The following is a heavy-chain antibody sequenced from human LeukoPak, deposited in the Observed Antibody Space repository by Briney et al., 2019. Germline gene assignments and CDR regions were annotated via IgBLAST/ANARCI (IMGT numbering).Heavy chain of an antibody. CDR1: GGSISSSSYN. CDR2: IYYDGST. J-gene: IGHJ4*02. CDR3: ARHSGYDFGIPQ. D-gene: IGHD5-12*01. Sequence: SETLSLTCTVSGGSISSSSYNWGWIRQPPGTGLEWIGSIYYDGSTYYNPSLKSRVTISVDTSKNQFSLKLSSVTAADTAIYYCARHSGYDFGIPQWGQGALVTVSS. V-gene: IGHV4-39*01.